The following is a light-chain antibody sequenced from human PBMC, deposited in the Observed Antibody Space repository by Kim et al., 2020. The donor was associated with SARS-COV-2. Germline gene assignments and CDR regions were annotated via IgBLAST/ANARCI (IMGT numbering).Light chain of an antibody. CDR1: QGINSN. CDR2: SAF. V-gene: IGKV1-9*01. CDR3: QQHHSFPLT. J-gene: IGKJ4*01. Sequence: AAVGDTVTITSRARQGINSNLAWYQQRPGKAPNLLIYSAFTLHSGVPSRFSGSGSGTDFTLTITSLQPEDFATYHCQQHHSFPLTFGGGTKVDIK.